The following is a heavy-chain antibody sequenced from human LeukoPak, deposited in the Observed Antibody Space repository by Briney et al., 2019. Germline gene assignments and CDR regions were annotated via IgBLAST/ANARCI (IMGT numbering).Heavy chain of an antibody. Sequence: GRSLRLSCAASGFTFSSYGMHWVRQAPGKGLEWVAVISYDGSNKYYADSVKGRFTISRDNPKNTLYLQMNSLRAKNTAVYYCAKDWGFGSGSDYWGQGTLVTVSS. CDR2: ISYDGSNK. D-gene: IGHD2-15*01. J-gene: IGHJ4*02. CDR1: GFTFSSYG. CDR3: AKDWGFGSGSDY. V-gene: IGHV3-30*18.